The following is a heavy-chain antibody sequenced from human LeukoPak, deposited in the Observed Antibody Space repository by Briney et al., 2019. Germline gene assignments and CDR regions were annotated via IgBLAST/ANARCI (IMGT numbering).Heavy chain of an antibody. V-gene: IGHV5-51*01. CDR1: GYSFTSYW. Sequence: GESLKISCKGSGYSFTSYWIGWVRQMPGKGLEWMGIIYPGDSDTRYSPSFQGQVTISADKSISTAYLQWSSLKASDTAMYYCARLPYGSGSYFPNWFDPWGQGTLVTVSS. J-gene: IGHJ5*02. CDR2: IYPGDSDT. CDR3: ARLPYGSGSYFPNWFDP. D-gene: IGHD3-10*01.